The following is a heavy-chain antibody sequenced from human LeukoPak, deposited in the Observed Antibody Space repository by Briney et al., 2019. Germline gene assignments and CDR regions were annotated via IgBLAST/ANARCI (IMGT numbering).Heavy chain of an antibody. CDR3: ARGLMGIDY. CDR1: GFTSSSYW. Sequence: PGGSLRLSCAASGFTSSSYWMHWVRQAPGKGLVWVSRINTDGSNTNYADSVKGRFTISRDSAKNTLYLQMNSLRPEDTAMYYCARGLMGIDYWGQGTLVTVSS. J-gene: IGHJ4*02. V-gene: IGHV3-74*01. CDR2: INTDGSNT. D-gene: IGHD2-8*01.